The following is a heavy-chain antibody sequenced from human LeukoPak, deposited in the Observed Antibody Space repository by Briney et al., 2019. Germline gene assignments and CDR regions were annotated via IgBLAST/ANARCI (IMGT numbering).Heavy chain of an antibody. J-gene: IGHJ4*02. Sequence: ASVNVSCKASVSTFTGCNMHWVRMAPGQGHEWMGWINPNNGGTIYAQKFRGRVTMTRDTSISTAYMELSSLRSDDTAVYYCARPLNDYTFDYWGQGTLVTVSS. CDR1: VSTFTGCN. CDR3: ARPLNDYTFDY. CDR2: INPNNGGT. D-gene: IGHD4-11*01. V-gene: IGHV1-2*02.